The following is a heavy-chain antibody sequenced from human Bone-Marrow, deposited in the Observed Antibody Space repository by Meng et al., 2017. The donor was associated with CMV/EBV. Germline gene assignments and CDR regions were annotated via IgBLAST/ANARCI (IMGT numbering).Heavy chain of an antibody. CDR3: ARVSRDIVVVPAGLIRHYYYGKDV. J-gene: IGHJ6*02. D-gene: IGHD2-2*01. CDR2: IYYSGST. CDR1: GGSISSSSYY. Sequence: GSLRLSCTVPGGSISSSSYYWGWIRQPPGKGLEWIGSIYYSGSTYYNPSLKSRVTISVATSKNQFSLKLSSVTAADTAVYYCARVSRDIVVVPAGLIRHYYYGKDVWCQATT. V-gene: IGHV4-39*07.